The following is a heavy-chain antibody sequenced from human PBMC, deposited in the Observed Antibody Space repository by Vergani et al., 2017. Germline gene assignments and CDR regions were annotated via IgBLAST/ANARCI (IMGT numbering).Heavy chain of an antibody. J-gene: IGHJ5*02. CDR3: ARESIAAAGRGWFDP. Sequence: QVQLQQWGAGLLKPSETLSLTCAVYGGSFSGYYWSWIRQPPGRGREWIGEINHSGSTNYNPSLKSRVTISVDTSKNQFSLKLSSVTAADTAVYYCARESIAAAGRGWFDPWGQGTLVTVSS. CDR2: INHSGST. V-gene: IGHV4-34*01. CDR1: GGSFSGYY. D-gene: IGHD6-13*01.